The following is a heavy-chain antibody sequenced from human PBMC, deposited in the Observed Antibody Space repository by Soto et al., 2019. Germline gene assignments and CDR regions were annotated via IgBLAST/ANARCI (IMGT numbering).Heavy chain of an antibody. J-gene: IGHJ4*02. V-gene: IGHV3-33*01. D-gene: IGHD6-13*01. CDR2: LWYDGSKE. CDR1: AFIFSNYG. Sequence: QVQLVESGGGVVQPGRSLRLSCVASAFIFSNYGIHWVRQAPGKGLEWVAVLWYDGSKEYYVDSVRGRFTISRDNSKNTLYLQMNNLRAEDTAVYYCASGTVQQAPDFFDCWGQGAQVTVSA. CDR3: ASGTVQQAPDFFDC.